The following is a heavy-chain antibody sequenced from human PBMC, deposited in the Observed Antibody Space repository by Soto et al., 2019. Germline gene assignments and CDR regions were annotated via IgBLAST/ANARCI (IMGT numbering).Heavy chain of an antibody. CDR3: ARGSPDYYDSSGYYPGDY. V-gene: IGHV1-2*04. D-gene: IGHD3-22*01. CDR1: GYTFTGYY. Sequence: QVQLVQSGAEVKKPGASVKVSCKASGYTFTGYYMHWVRQAPGQGLEWMGWINPNSGGTNYAQTMQGWVTMTRDTPISTAYMELSRLRSDDTAVYYCARGSPDYYDSSGYYPGDYWGQGTLVTVSS. J-gene: IGHJ4*02. CDR2: INPNSGGT.